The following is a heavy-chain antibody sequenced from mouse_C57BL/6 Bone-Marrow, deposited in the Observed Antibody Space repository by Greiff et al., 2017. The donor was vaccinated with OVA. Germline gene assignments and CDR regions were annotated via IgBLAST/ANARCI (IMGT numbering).Heavy chain of an antibody. Sequence: VKQRPGQGLEWIGMIHPNSGSTNYNEKFKSKATLTVDKSSSTAYMQLSSLTSEDSAVYYCAIRYFDVWGTGTTVTVSS. CDR2: IHPNSGST. V-gene: IGHV1-64*01. J-gene: IGHJ1*03. CDR3: AIRYFDV.